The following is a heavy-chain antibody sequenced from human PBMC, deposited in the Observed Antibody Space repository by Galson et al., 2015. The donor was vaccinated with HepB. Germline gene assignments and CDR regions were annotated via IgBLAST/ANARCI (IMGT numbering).Heavy chain of an antibody. Sequence: SVKVSCKASGYTFTDYHIHWVRQATGQGLEWMIWMNPNSGNTGYAQKFQGRVTMTRNTSISTAYMEVSSLRSEDTAVYYCARALVWFGERYYYGMDVWGQGTTVTVSS. CDR3: ARALVWFGERYYYGMDV. V-gene: IGHV1-8*02. D-gene: IGHD3-10*01. CDR1: GYTFTDYH. CDR2: MNPNSGNT. J-gene: IGHJ6*02.